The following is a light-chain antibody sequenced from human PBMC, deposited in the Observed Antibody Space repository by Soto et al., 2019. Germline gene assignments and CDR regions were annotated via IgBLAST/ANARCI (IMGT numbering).Light chain of an antibody. CDR3: QTWGTGTVV. CDR2: LNSDGSH. Sequence: QLVLTQSPSASASLGASVKLTCTLSSGHNNYAIAWHQLQPEKGPRSLMKLNSDGSHTKGDGIPDRFSGSSSGAERYLVISSLQSEDEADYYCQTWGTGTVVFGGGTKLTVL. V-gene: IGLV4-69*01. CDR1: SGHNNYA. J-gene: IGLJ2*01.